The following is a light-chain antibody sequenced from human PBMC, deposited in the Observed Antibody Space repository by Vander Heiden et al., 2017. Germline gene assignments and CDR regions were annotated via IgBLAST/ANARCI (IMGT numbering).Light chain of an antibody. CDR1: QSISIW. Sequence: DIQMTQSPSTLSASAGDRVTITCRASQSISIWLAWYQQKPGKAPTLLIYKASSLESGVPSRFSGSGSGTEFTLNISSLQPDDFATYYCQHYNNFPYTFGQGTKLEIK. CDR2: KAS. J-gene: IGKJ2*01. V-gene: IGKV1-5*03. CDR3: QHYNNFPYT.